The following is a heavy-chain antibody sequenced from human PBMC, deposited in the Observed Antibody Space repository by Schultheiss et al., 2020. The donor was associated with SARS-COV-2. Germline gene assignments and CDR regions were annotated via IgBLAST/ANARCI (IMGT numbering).Heavy chain of an antibody. CDR3: ARGGASWVSWYFDL. J-gene: IGHJ2*01. CDR1: GFTFSSYE. Sequence: GGSLRLSCAASGFTFSSYEMNWVRQAPGKGLEWVSYISSSGSTIYYADSVKGRFTISRDNAKNSLYLQMNSLRAEDTAVYYCARGGASWVSWYFDLWGRGTLVTVSS. CDR2: ISSSGSTI. D-gene: IGHD2-15*01. V-gene: IGHV3-48*03.